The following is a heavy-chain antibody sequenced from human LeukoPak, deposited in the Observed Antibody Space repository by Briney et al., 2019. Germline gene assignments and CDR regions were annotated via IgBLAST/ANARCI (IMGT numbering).Heavy chain of an antibody. CDR1: GFTFSSYS. Sequence: GGSLRLSCAASGFTFSSYSMNWVRQAPGKGLEWVSSISSSSSYIYYADSVKGRFTISRDNAKNSLYLQMNSLRAEDTAVYYCARDSYDSSGYYRNFDYWGQGTLVTVSS. CDR3: ARDSYDSSGYYRNFDY. V-gene: IGHV3-21*01. J-gene: IGHJ4*02. D-gene: IGHD3-22*01. CDR2: ISSSSSYI.